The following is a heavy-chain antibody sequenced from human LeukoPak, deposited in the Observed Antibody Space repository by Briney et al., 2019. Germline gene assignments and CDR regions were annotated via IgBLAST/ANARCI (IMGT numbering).Heavy chain of an antibody. CDR1: GFTFSSYS. Sequence: GGSLRLSCAASGFTFSSYSMNWVRQAPGKGLEWVSYISSSSSTIYYADSVKGRFTISRDNAKNSLYLQMNSLRAKDTAVYYCARDRLGYCSGGSCFFDYWGQGTLVTVSS. J-gene: IGHJ4*02. D-gene: IGHD2-15*01. V-gene: IGHV3-48*01. CDR2: ISSSSSTI. CDR3: ARDRLGYCSGGSCFFDY.